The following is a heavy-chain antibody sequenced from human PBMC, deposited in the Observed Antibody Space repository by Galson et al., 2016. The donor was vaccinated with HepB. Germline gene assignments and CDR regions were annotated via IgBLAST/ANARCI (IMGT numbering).Heavy chain of an antibody. J-gene: IGHJ2*01. Sequence: SLRLSCAASGFSFFTYAMSWVRQAPGKGVEWVSTMSGNAGDTYYADSVKGRFTISRDNSKNTLYLQMNSLRAEDTALYFCAKDLRAYSYLGNRFFDLWGRGTLVPVSS. D-gene: IGHD3-16*02. CDR2: MSGNAGDT. CDR1: GFSFFTYA. V-gene: IGHV3-23*01. CDR3: AKDLRAYSYLGNRFFDL.